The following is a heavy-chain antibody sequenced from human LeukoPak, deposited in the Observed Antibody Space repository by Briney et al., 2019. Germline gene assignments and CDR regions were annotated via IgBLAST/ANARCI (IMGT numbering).Heavy chain of an antibody. J-gene: IGHJ4*02. V-gene: IGHV3-7*01. Sequence: GGSLRLSCEASGFRFSSYRMSWVRQSAGKGLEWVATIKQDESETYYVDSVKGRFTISRDNAKNLLFLQMNSVRAEDTAVYYCARVFAYDFWSGYYIDYWGRGTLVSVSS. CDR3: ARVFAYDFWSGYYIDY. CDR1: GFRFSSYR. D-gene: IGHD3-3*01. CDR2: IKQDESET.